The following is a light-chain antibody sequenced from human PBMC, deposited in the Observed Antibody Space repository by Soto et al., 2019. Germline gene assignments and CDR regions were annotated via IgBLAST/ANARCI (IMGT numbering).Light chain of an antibody. J-gene: IGKJ2*01. CDR1: QSISSSY. V-gene: IGKV3-20*01. CDR2: GAS. Sequence: EIVLTQSPGTLSLSPGERATLSCRASQSISSSYLAWYHKKPGQAPRLLIYGASSRATGIPERFSGSGSGTDFTLTISRLEPEDFAVYYCQQYGSSPLYTFGQGTKLEIK. CDR3: QQYGSSPLYT.